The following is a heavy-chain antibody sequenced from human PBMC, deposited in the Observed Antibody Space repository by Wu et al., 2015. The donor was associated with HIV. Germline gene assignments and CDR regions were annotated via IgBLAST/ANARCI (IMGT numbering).Heavy chain of an antibody. CDR2: VNSNSGAT. V-gene: IGHV1-2*02. D-gene: IGHD1-1*01. CDR3: AREGDGYNWGWFDP. CDR1: GGSFSTYG. J-gene: IGHJ5*02. Sequence: QVQLVQSGAEVKKPGASVKVSCKVSGGSFSTYGVNWVRQAPGQGLEWMGWVNSNSGATNYAQKFQGRVTMTRDTSISTVYMDLMSLRSDDTAVYYCAREGDGYNWGWFDPWGQGTLVTVSS.